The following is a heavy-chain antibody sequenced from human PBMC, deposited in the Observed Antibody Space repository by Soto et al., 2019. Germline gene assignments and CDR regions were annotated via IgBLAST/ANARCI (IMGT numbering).Heavy chain of an antibody. Sequence: ASVKVSCKASGYTFTSYYMHWVRQAPGQGLEWMGIINPSGGSTSYAQKFQGRVTMTRDTSTSTVYMELSSLRSEDTAVYYCARDHTVRRGYYYYGTDVWGQGTTVTVSS. J-gene: IGHJ6*02. CDR1: GYTFTSYY. CDR2: INPSGGST. CDR3: ARDHTVRRGYYYYGTDV. D-gene: IGHD4-17*01. V-gene: IGHV1-46*01.